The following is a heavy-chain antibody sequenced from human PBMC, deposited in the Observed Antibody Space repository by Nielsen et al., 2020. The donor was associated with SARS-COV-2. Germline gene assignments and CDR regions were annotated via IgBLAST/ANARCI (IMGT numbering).Heavy chain of an antibody. Sequence: GESLKISCAASGFTFSNAWMSWVRQAPGKGLEWVGRIKSKTDGGTTDYAAPVKGRFTISRDDSKNTLYLQMNSLKTEDTAVYYCTTDQWLRLGYYFDYWGQGTLVTVSS. CDR1: GFTFSNAW. V-gene: IGHV3-15*01. CDR2: IKSKTDGGTT. CDR3: TTDQWLRLGYYFDY. J-gene: IGHJ4*02. D-gene: IGHD5-12*01.